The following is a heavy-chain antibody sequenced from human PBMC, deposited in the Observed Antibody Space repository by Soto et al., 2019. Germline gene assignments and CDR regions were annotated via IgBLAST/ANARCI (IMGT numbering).Heavy chain of an antibody. V-gene: IGHV4-31*11. Sequence: SETLSLTCAVSGGSISSGGYSWSWIRQHPGKGLEWIGYIYYSGSTYYNPSLKSRVTISVDTSKNQFSLKLSSVTAADTAVYYCARDGLEGWFDPWGQGTLVTVSS. J-gene: IGHJ5*02. CDR3: ARDGLEGWFDP. CDR2: IYYSGST. CDR1: GGSISSGGYS.